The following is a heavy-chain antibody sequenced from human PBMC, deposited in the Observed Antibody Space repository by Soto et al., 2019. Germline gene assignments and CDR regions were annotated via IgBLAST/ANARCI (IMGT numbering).Heavy chain of an antibody. Sequence: SETLSLTCAVYGGSFSGYYWSWIRQPPGKGLEWIGEINHSGSTNYNPSLKSRVTISVDTSKNQFSLKLSSVTAADTAVYYCANVMTTVTTAERRTFDYWGQGTLVTVSS. J-gene: IGHJ4*02. V-gene: IGHV4-34*01. CDR3: ANVMTTVTTAERRTFDY. D-gene: IGHD4-17*01. CDR1: GGSFSGYY. CDR2: INHSGST.